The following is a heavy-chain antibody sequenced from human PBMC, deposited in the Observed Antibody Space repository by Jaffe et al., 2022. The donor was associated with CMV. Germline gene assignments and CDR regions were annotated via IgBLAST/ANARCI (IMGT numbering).Heavy chain of an antibody. D-gene: IGHD2-15*01. CDR1: GYTFTSYA. V-gene: IGHV1-3*01. J-gene: IGHJ4*02. CDR2: INAGNGNT. CDR3: ATGVVVVAYHLDY. Sequence: QVQLVQSGAEVKKPGASVKVSCKASGYTFTSYAMHWVRQAPGQRLEWMGWINAGNGNTKYSQKFQGRVTITRDTSASTAYMELSSLRSEDTAVYYCATGVVVVAYHLDYWGQGTLVTVSS.